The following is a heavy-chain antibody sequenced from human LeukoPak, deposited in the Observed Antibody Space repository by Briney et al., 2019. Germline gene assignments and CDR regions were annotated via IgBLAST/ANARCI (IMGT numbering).Heavy chain of an antibody. D-gene: IGHD6-13*01. CDR1: GFTFSSYG. V-gene: IGHV3-30*03. CDR3: ASLGYSSSWTYYYYYGMDV. Sequence: GGSLRLSCAASGFTFSSYGMHWVRQAPGKGLDWVAVVSSDGSNEYYADSVKGRFTISRDNSKNTLYLQMNSLRAEDTAVYYCASLGYSSSWTYYYYYGMDVWGQGTTVTVSS. J-gene: IGHJ6*02. CDR2: VSSDGSNE.